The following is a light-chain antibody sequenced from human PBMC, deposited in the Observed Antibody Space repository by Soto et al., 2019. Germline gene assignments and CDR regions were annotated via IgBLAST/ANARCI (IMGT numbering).Light chain of an antibody. Sequence: DIQMTQSPSALSASVGDRVTITCRASQSISSYLNWYQQKPGKAPKLLIYAASSLQSGVPSRFSGSGSGTDFTLTISSLQPEDVATYYCQQSYRPITFGQGTRLEIK. CDR3: QQSYRPIT. V-gene: IGKV1-39*01. J-gene: IGKJ5*01. CDR1: QSISSY. CDR2: AAS.